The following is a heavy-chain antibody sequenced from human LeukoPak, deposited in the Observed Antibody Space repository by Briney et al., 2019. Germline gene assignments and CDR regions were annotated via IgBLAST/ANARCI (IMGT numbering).Heavy chain of an antibody. CDR3: ARGAKRITIFGVVTDNWFDP. V-gene: IGHV1-69*06. CDR2: IIPIFGTA. J-gene: IGHJ5*02. CDR1: GGTFSSYA. Sequence: SVKVSCKASGGTFSSYAISWVRQAPGQGLEWMGGIIPIFGTANYAQKFQGRVTITADKSTSTACMELSSLRSEDTAVYYCARGAKRITIFGVVTDNWFDPWGQGTLVTVSS. D-gene: IGHD3-3*01.